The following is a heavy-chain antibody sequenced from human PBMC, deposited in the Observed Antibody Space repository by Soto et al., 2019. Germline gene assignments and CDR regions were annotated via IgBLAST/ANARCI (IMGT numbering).Heavy chain of an antibody. D-gene: IGHD3-3*01. CDR2: ISYDGSNK. CDR3: AKDRDFWSGYSLFND. CDR1: GFTFSSYG. Sequence: GGSLRLSCAASGFTFSSYGMHWVRQAPGKGLEWVAVISYDGSNKYYADSVKGRFTISRDNSKNTLYLQMNSLRAEDTAVYYCAKDRDFWSGYSLFNDWGQGTLVTSPQ. J-gene: IGHJ4*02. V-gene: IGHV3-30*18.